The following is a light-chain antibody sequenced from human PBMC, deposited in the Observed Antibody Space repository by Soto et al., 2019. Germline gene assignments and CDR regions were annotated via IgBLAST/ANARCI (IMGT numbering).Light chain of an antibody. Sequence: EIVMTQSPSTLSVSPGERATLSCRASQSISRYLAWYRQKPGQAPRLLIYDASTGTTGIPARFSGSGSGTEFTLTISSLQSEDFADYYCQHHNDCAYTFGQGTKLEIK. CDR2: DAS. J-gene: IGKJ2*01. CDR1: QSISRY. CDR3: QHHNDCAYT. V-gene: IGKV3-15*01.